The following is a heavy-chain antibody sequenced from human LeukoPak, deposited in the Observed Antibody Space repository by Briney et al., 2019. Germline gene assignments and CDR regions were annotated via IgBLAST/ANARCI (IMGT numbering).Heavy chain of an antibody. Sequence: SETLSLTCAVYGGSFSGYYWSWIRQPPGKGLEWIGEINHSGSTNYNPSLKSRVTISVDTSKNQFSLKLSSVTAADTAVYYCARDFRGNYGSGSYYYYYYGMNVWGQGTTVTVSS. CDR1: GGSFSGYY. CDR2: INHSGST. J-gene: IGHJ6*02. CDR3: ARDFRGNYGSGSYYYYYYGMNV. D-gene: IGHD3-10*01. V-gene: IGHV4-34*01.